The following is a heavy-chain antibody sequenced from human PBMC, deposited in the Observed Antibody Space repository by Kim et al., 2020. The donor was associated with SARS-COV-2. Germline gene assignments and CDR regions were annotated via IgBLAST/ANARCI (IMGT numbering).Heavy chain of an antibody. J-gene: IGHJ4*02. Sequence: GGSLRLSCAASGFTFSDYYMSWIRQAPGKGLEWVSYISSSSSYTNYADSVKGRFTISRDNAKNSLYLQMNSLRAEDTAVYYCARAGYNKPTTVLFPNDYWGQGTLVTVSS. V-gene: IGHV3-11*06. CDR2: ISSSSSYT. CDR3: ARAGYNKPTTVLFPNDY. CDR1: GFTFSDYY. D-gene: IGHD1-20*01.